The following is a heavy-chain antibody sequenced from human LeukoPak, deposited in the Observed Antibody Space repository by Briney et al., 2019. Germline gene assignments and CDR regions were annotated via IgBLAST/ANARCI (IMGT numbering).Heavy chain of an antibody. CDR3: TRQTVWFGELWAEYYYYYMDV. V-gene: IGHV3-73*01. CDR2: IRSKANSYAT. CDR1: GFTFSGSA. Sequence: GGSLRLSCAASGFTFSGSAMHWVRQASGKGLEWVGRIRSKANSYATAYAASVKGRFTISRDDSKNTAYLQMNSLKTEDTAVYYCTRQTVWFGELWAEYYYYYMDVWGKGTTVTVSS. D-gene: IGHD3-10*01. J-gene: IGHJ6*03.